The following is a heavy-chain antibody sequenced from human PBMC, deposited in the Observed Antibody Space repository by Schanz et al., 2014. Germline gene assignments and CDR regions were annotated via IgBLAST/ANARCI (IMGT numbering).Heavy chain of an antibody. D-gene: IGHD5-18*01. Sequence: QVQLQESGPGLVKPSETLSLTCSVSGGSISTYYWSWIRQSPGKGLEWIGFVFYGETTIYNPSLKSRVTISADTSKNQLSLKLTSVTAADTAVYYCASKARYTYGYDYWGQGTLVTVSS. V-gene: IGHV4-59*01. CDR2: VFYGETT. CDR3: ASKARYTYGYDY. J-gene: IGHJ4*02. CDR1: GGSISTYY.